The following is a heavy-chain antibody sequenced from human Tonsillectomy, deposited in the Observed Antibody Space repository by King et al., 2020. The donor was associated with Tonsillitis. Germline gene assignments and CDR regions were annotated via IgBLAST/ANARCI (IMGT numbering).Heavy chain of an antibody. CDR3: AREGGGATD. CDR1: GFTFSSYS. D-gene: IGHD1-26*01. Sequence: QLVQSGGGLVKPGGSLRLSCAASGFTFSSYSINWVRQAPGKGLEWVASISICSSYIYYADSVKGRFTISRDNAKNSLYLQMNSLRAEDTAVYYCAREGGGATDWGQGTLVTVSS. V-gene: IGHV3-21*01. CDR2: ISICSSYI. J-gene: IGHJ4*02.